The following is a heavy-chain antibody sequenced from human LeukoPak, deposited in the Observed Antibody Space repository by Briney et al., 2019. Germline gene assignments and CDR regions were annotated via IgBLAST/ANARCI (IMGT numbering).Heavy chain of an antibody. Sequence: PGGSLRLSCVASGFTFSDYWIHWVRQAPGKGLVWVSGINGDGSHINYADSVKGRFTVSRDNAKNTVHLQVNSLRAEDTAVYYCARGGLYYYDSSGLLDYWGQGTLVTVSS. D-gene: IGHD3-22*01. V-gene: IGHV3-74*01. CDR3: ARGGLYYYDSSGLLDY. CDR2: INGDGSHI. CDR1: GFTFSDYW. J-gene: IGHJ4*02.